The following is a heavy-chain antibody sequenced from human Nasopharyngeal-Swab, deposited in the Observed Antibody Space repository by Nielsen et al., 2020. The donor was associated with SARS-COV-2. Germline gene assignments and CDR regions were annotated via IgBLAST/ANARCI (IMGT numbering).Heavy chain of an antibody. CDR1: GYSISSGYY. J-gene: IGHJ4*02. V-gene: IGHV4-38-2*02. D-gene: IGHD6-6*01. CDR3: AREYSSSSALLDY. CDR2: IYHSGST. Sequence: SETLSLTCTVSGYSISSGYYWGWIRQPPGKGLEWIGSIYHSGSTYYNPSLKSRVTISVDTSKNQFSPKLSSVTAADTAVYYCAREYSSSSALLDYWGQGTLVTVSS.